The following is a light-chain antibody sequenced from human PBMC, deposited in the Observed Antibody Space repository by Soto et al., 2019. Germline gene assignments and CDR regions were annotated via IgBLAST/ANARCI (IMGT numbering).Light chain of an antibody. J-gene: IGKJ4*01. Sequence: IQLTQSPSSLSASVGDRVTITCRASQDISSYLAWYQQKPGKAPKLLIYLASTLHSGVPSSFSGSGSGTDFSLPISSLQPEDAATYYCHSLNRFPHSFGGGTKVEIK. CDR1: QDISSY. V-gene: IGKV1-9*01. CDR2: LAS. CDR3: HSLNRFPHS.